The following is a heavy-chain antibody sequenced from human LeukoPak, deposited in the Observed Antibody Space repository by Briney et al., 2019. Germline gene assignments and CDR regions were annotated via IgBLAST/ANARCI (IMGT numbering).Heavy chain of an antibody. D-gene: IGHD6-19*01. Sequence: ASVKVSCKASGYTFTGYYMHWVRQAPGQGLEWMGWINPNSGGTNYAQKFQGRVTMTRDTSISTAYMELSRLRSDDTAVYYCARASDSSGWAYHLDYWGQGTLVTVSS. CDR2: INPNSGGT. J-gene: IGHJ4*02. CDR3: ARASDSSGWAYHLDY. V-gene: IGHV1-2*02. CDR1: GYTFTGYY.